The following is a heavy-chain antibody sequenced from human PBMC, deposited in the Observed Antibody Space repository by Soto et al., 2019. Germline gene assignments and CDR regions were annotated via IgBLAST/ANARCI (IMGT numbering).Heavy chain of an antibody. Sequence: QVQLVESGGGLVKPGGSLRLSCAASGFTFGDYYMSWIRQAPGKGLEWVSYISSSGSSTYYVDSVRGRFTISRDNAKNSLYLQMDSLGAEDTAVYYCARAAADRPAACYWGQGTLVTVSS. CDR2: ISSSGSST. D-gene: IGHD6-6*01. V-gene: IGHV3-11*01. CDR3: ARAAADRPAACY. CDR1: GFTFGDYY. J-gene: IGHJ4*02.